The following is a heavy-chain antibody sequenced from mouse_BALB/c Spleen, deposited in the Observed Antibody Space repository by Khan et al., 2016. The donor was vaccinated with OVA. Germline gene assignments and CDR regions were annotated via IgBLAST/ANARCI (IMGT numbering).Heavy chain of an antibody. CDR1: GYTFTDYY. J-gene: IGHJ3*01. Sequence: QVQLKQSGAELARPGASVKLSCKASGYTFTDYYINWVKQRTGQGLEWIGEIYPGSGNTYYNEKFKGKATLTADKSSSTAYMQLSSLTSEDSAVFVCARRNYFGYTFAYWGQGTLVTVSA. D-gene: IGHD1-2*01. CDR2: IYPGSGNT. CDR3: ARRNYFGYTFAY. V-gene: IGHV1-77*01.